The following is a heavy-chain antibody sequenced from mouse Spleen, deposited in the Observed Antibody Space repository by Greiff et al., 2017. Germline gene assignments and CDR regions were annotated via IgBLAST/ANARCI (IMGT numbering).Heavy chain of an antibody. CDR2: IYPGNSDT. J-gene: IGHJ3*01. V-gene: IGHV1-5*01. Sequence: EVQLQQSGTVLARPGASVKMSCKTSGYTFTSYWMHWVKQRPGQGLEWIGAIYPGNSDTSYNQKFKGKAKLTAVTSASTAYMELSSLTNEDSAVYYCTRGDYGSSYAWFAYWGQGTLVTVSA. CDR3: TRGDYGSSYAWFAY. CDR1: GYTFTSYW. D-gene: IGHD1-1*01.